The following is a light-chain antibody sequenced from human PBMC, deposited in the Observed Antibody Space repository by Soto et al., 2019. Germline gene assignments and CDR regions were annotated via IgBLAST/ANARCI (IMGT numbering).Light chain of an antibody. J-gene: IGKJ5*01. Sequence: QVTQSPCSVSGCVGDRVTITCRASQDFAGYLAWYQHKSGRTAELRIRGAARLQRVVPASFRGSGSGTDFTLSINRLQPEDFATYYCQQAYSFPITFGQGTRLEN. CDR1: QDFAGY. CDR3: QQAYSFPIT. CDR2: GAA. V-gene: IGKV1D-12*01.